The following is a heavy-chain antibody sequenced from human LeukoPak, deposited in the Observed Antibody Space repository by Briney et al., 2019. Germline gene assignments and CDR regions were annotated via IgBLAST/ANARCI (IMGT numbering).Heavy chain of an antibody. CDR1: GGSISSSSYY. V-gene: IGHV4-39*01. CDR3: ATMKPTLNDY. Sequence: SETLSLTCTVSGGSISSSSYYWGWIRQPPGKGLEWIGSIYYGGSTYYNPSLRSRVTISVDASKNQFSLRLSSVTAADPAVYFCATMKPTLNDYWGQGTLVTVSS. CDR2: IYYGGST. J-gene: IGHJ4*02.